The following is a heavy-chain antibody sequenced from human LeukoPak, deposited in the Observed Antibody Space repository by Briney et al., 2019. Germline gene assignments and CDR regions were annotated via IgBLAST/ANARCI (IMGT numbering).Heavy chain of an antibody. CDR2: VYSGGST. CDR1: GFTVSSNY. J-gene: IGHJ4*02. D-gene: IGHD3-22*01. Sequence: GGSLRLSCAASGFTVSSNYMSWVRQAPGKGLEWVSVVYSGGSTYYADSVKGRFTISRDNSQNTLYLQMNSLRAEDTAVCYCARGDTYYYDSSGYHFDYWGQGTLVTVSS. CDR3: ARGDTYYYDSSGYHFDY. V-gene: IGHV3-66*01.